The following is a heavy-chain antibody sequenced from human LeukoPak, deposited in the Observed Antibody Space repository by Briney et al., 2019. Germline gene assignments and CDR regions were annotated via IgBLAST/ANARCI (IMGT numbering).Heavy chain of an antibody. J-gene: IGHJ5*02. D-gene: IGHD6-13*01. V-gene: IGHV4-34*01. CDR1: GGSFSGYY. Sequence: SETQSLTCAVYGGSFSGYYWSWIRQPPGKGLEWIGEINHSGSTNYNPSLKSRVTISVDTSKNQFSLKLSSVTAADTAVYYCARSPGIAAARWFDPWGQGTLVTVSS. CDR3: ARSPGIAAARWFDP. CDR2: INHSGST.